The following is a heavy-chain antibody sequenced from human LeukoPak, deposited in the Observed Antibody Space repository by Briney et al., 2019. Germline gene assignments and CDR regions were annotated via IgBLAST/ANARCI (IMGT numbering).Heavy chain of an antibody. CDR1: GGSISSYY. V-gene: IGHV4-59*01. CDR3: ARVATVGYCSGGSCPYYLDY. Sequence: TSETLSLTCTVSGGSISSYYWSWIRQPPGKGLEWIGYIYYSGSTNYNPSLKSRVTISVDTSKNQFSLKLSSVTAADTAVYYCARVATVGYCSGGSCPYYLDYWGQGTLVTVSS. CDR2: IYYSGST. J-gene: IGHJ4*02. D-gene: IGHD2-15*01.